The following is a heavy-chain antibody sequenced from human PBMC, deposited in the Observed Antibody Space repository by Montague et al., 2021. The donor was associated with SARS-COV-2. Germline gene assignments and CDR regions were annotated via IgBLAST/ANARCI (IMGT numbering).Heavy chain of an antibody. Sequence: SETLSLTCAVYGGSFSVYYWSWLRQSPRSGLEWIAEINPSGTASYNPSLKSRVSISVDTSKNQLSLRLNSATAADTAVYYCATDWQAGSGRGSWGQGALVTVSS. CDR3: ATDWQAGSGRGS. D-gene: IGHD3-10*01. V-gene: IGHV4-34*01. CDR1: GGSFSVYY. CDR2: INPSGTA. J-gene: IGHJ5*02.